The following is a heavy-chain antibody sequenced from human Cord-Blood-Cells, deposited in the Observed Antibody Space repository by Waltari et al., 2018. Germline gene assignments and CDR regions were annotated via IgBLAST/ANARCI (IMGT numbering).Heavy chain of an antibody. D-gene: IGHD4-17*01. CDR1: GGSISSGDYY. Sequence: QVQLQESGPALVKPSPTLSLTCPASGGSISSGDYYWRWIRQPPGKGLEWTGYIYYSGSTYYNPSLKSRVTISVDTSKNQFSLKLSSVTAADTAVYYCARGPTTVTTGGFDYWGQGTLVTVSS. V-gene: IGHV4-30-4*08. J-gene: IGHJ4*02. CDR2: IYYSGST. CDR3: ARGPTTVTTGGFDY.